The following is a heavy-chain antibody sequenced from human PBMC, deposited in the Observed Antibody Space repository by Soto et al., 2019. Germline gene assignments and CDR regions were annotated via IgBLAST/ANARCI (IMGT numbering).Heavy chain of an antibody. CDR3: ARPRSRDWYHAFDI. J-gene: IGHJ3*02. Sequence: GESLKISCKGSGYSFTSYWIGWVRQMPGKGLEWMGIIYPGDSETRYSPSFQGQVTISADKSNTTAYLQWSGLRASDTSMYYCARPRSRDWYHAFDIWGPGTMVTVSS. CDR1: GYSFTSYW. CDR2: IYPGDSET. D-gene: IGHD6-19*01. V-gene: IGHV5-51*01.